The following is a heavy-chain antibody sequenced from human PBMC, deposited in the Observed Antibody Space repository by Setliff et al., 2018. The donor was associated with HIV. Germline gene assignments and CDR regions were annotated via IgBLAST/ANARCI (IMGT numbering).Heavy chain of an antibody. D-gene: IGHD3-10*01. V-gene: IGHV1-8*01. Sequence: ASVKVSCKASGYTFTSYDVNWVRRATGQGLEWMGWMNPNSGNTGYAQKFQGRVTITADKSTSTAYMELSSLRSEDTAVYYCAVVYYYGSGSYDGMDVWGQGTTVTVSS. CDR2: MNPNSGNT. CDR3: AVVYYYGSGSYDGMDV. CDR1: GYTFTSYD. J-gene: IGHJ6*02.